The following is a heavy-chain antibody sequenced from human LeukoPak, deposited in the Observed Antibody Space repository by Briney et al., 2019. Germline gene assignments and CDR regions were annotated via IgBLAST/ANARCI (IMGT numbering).Heavy chain of an antibody. V-gene: IGHV3-66*02. CDR3: VTSTGQQFIPYDY. Sequence: GGSLRLSCTASGINVSSNYMTWIRQAPGKGLEWVSLIYGGDAAYYAESVRGRFMISRDNLKNALFLQMNSLRVEDTAVYYCVTSTGQQFIPYDYWGQGTHVTVSS. D-gene: IGHD6-13*01. CDR2: IYGGDAA. J-gene: IGHJ4*02. CDR1: GINVSSNY.